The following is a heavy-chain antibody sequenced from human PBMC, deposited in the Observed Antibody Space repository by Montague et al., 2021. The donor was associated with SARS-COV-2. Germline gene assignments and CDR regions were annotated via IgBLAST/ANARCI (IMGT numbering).Heavy chain of an antibody. V-gene: IGHV4-59*01. CDR2: IYYNGST. J-gene: IGHJ5*02. D-gene: IGHD2-15*01. Sequence: SETLSLTCTVSGGSISSYYWSWIRQPPGKGLEWIGYIYYNGSTNYNPSLKRRVTISVDTSKNQFSLKLSSVTAADTAVYYCARRSVGYCSGGSCYSAFDPWGQGALVTVSS. CDR3: ARRSVGYCSGGSCYSAFDP. CDR1: GGSISSYY.